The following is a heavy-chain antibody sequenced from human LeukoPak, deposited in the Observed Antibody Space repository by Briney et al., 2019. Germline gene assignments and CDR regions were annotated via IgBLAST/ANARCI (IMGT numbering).Heavy chain of an antibody. D-gene: IGHD6-19*01. CDR1: GFTFSSYA. V-gene: IGHV3-23*01. CDR3: AKGPLIEVAGTTWDY. Sequence: GGSLRLSCAASGFTFSSYAMSWVRQAPGKGLEWVSGISGSGGSTSYADSVKGRFTISRDNSKNTLSLQMNSLRAEDTAVYYCAKGPLIEVAGTTWDYWGQGTLVTVSS. J-gene: IGHJ4*02. CDR2: ISGSGGST.